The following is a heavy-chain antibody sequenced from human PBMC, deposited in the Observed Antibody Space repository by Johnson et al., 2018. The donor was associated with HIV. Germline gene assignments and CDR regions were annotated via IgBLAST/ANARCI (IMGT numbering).Heavy chain of an antibody. CDR1: RFTFSDYY. CDR3: ARDLHDSSGYYYEGDAFDI. Sequence: QVLLVESGGGLVKPGGSLRLSCAASRFTFSDYYMSWIRQTPGKGLEWVSYISSSGGTIYYADSVKGRFSISRDNAKNSLYLQMNSLRAEDTAVYYCARDLHDSSGYYYEGDAFDIWGQGTMVTVSS. V-gene: IGHV3-11*04. J-gene: IGHJ3*02. CDR2: ISSSGGTI. D-gene: IGHD3-22*01.